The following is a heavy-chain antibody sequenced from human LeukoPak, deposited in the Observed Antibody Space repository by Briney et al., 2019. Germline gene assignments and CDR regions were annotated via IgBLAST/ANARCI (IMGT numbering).Heavy chain of an antibody. D-gene: IGHD3-10*01. CDR2: IGFDGNTK. J-gene: IGHJ5*02. CDR1: GFSFNNHG. Sequence: GGSLRLSCAASGFSFNNHGMHWVRQAPGKGLEWVAVIGFDGNTKYYADSVKGRFTISRDNSKNTLYLQMNSLRAEDTAVYYCARAGYYYGSGSYWNWFDPWGQGTLVTVSS. CDR3: ARAGYYYGSGSYWNWFDP. V-gene: IGHV3-33*01.